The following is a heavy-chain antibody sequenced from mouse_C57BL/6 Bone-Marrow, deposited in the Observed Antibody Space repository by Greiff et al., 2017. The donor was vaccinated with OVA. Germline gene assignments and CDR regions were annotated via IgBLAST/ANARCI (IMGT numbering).Heavy chain of an antibody. J-gene: IGHJ3*01. V-gene: IGHV1-18*01. Sequence: VQLQQSGPELVKPGASVKIPCKASGYTFTDYNMDWVKQSHGKSLEWIGDINPNNGGTIYNQKFKGKATLTVDKSSSTAYMELRSLTSEDTAVYYCARRGTVVAPTSCAYWGQGTLVTVSA. CDR3: ARRGTVVAPTSCAY. D-gene: IGHD1-1*01. CDR2: INPNNGGT. CDR1: GYTFTDYN.